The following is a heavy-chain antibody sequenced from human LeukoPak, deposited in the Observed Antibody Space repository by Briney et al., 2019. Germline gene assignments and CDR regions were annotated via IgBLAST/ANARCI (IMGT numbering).Heavy chain of an antibody. Sequence: SETLSLTCTVSGGSISSYYWSWIRQPPGKGLEWIGYIYYSGSTNYNPSLKSRVTISVDTSKNQFSLRLSSVTAADTAVYYCARDLDSGYDLWGQGTLVTVSS. CDR3: ARDLDSGYDL. D-gene: IGHD5-12*01. CDR2: IYYSGST. J-gene: IGHJ4*02. CDR1: GGSISSYY. V-gene: IGHV4-59*01.